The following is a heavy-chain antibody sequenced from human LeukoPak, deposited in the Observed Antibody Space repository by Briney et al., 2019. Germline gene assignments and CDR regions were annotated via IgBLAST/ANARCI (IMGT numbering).Heavy chain of an antibody. CDR2: VYYSGSA. V-gene: IGHV4-39*01. D-gene: IGHD3-10*01. Sequence: PSETLSLTCTVSGGSISSSSYYWGWIRQPPGKGLEWIGSVYYSGSAYYNPSLKSRVTISVDTSKKSFSLRLSSVTAADTAVYYCARQDFGSGILPGYWGQGTLVTVPS. CDR1: GGSISSSSYY. CDR3: ARQDFGSGILPGY. J-gene: IGHJ4*02.